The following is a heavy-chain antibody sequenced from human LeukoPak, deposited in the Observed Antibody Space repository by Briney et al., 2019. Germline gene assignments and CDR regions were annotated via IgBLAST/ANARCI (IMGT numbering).Heavy chain of an antibody. CDR3: AKAIRSGYSYGYLDY. D-gene: IGHD5-18*01. J-gene: IGHJ4*02. V-gene: IGHV3-33*06. Sequence: PGRSLRLSCAASGFTFSSYGMHWVRQAPGKGLEWVAVIWYDGSNKYYADSVKGRFTISRDNSKNTLYLQMNSLRAEDTAVYYCAKAIRSGYSYGYLDYWGQGTLVTVSS. CDR1: GFTFSSYG. CDR2: IWYDGSNK.